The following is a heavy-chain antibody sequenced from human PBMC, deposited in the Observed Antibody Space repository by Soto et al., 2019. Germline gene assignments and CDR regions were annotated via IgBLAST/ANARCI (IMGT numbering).Heavy chain of an antibody. J-gene: IGHJ6*02. V-gene: IGHV3-21*01. Sequence: EVHLVASGGGLVKPGGSLRLSCAASGFTFSTYSMNWVRQAPGKGLEWVSSISSGSDYIYYADSVKGRFPTSRDNAKNSLYLKMNSLRAEDTAVYYCARVYCSSSSCGMDVWGQGTTVTVSS. CDR2: ISSGSDYI. D-gene: IGHD2-2*01. CDR1: GFTFSTYS. CDR3: ARVYCSSSSCGMDV.